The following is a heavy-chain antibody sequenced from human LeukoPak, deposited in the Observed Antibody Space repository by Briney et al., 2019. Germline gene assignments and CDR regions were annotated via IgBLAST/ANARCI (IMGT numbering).Heavy chain of an antibody. J-gene: IGHJ6*03. CDR3: XXXXXLTTVVTRGNYMDV. CDR2: IFYNGST. V-gene: IGHV4-59*01. D-gene: IGHD4-23*01. CDR1: GFTFSDYY. Sequence: PGGSLRLSCAASGFTFSDYYMSWLRQPPGKGLEWVGYIFYNGSTNYNPSLKSRVTISVDTSKNQFSLKLSSVTAADTAVYYCXXXXXLTTVVTRGNYMDVWGKGTTVTVSS.